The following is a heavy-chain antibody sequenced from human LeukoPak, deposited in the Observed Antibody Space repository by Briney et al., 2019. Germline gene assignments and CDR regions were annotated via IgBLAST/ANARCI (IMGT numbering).Heavy chain of an antibody. CDR2: ISSSSSYI. Sequence: GGSLRLSCAASGFTFSSYSMNWVRQAPGKGLEWVSSISSSSSYIYYADPVKGRFTISRDNAKNSLYLQMNSLRAEDTAVYYCARVRRSGSYHAGLDYWGQGTLVTVSS. CDR1: GFTFSSYS. V-gene: IGHV3-21*01. CDR3: ARVRRSGSYHAGLDY. D-gene: IGHD1-26*01. J-gene: IGHJ4*02.